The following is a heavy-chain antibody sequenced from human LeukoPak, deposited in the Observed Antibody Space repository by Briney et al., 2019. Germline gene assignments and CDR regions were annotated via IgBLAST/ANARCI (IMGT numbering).Heavy chain of an antibody. CDR1: GFTFSGSA. CDR3: TRRGAVAEDAYDI. J-gene: IGHJ3*02. CDR2: ISSKANSYAT. Sequence: GGSLRLSCAASGFTFSGSAVHWVPQASGKGLEWVGRISSKANSYATVYGASVKGRFAISRDDSENTAYLQMSSLKTEDTAVYYCTRRGAVAEDAYDIWGQGTMVTVSS. D-gene: IGHD6-19*01. V-gene: IGHV3-73*01.